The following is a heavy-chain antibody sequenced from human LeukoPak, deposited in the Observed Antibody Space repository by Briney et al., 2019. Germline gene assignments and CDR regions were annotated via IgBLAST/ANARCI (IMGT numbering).Heavy chain of an antibody. CDR3: AKGVRWQLVYYYYMDV. V-gene: IGHV3-23*01. CDR1: GFTLSSYA. J-gene: IGHJ6*03. D-gene: IGHD6-6*01. Sequence: SGGSLRLSCASSGFTLSSYAMGWVRQAPGKGLEWVSGISGSGGSTYYADSVKGRFTISRDNSKNTLYLQMNSLRAEDTAVYYCAKGVRWQLVYYYYMDVWGKGTTVTVSS. CDR2: ISGSGGST.